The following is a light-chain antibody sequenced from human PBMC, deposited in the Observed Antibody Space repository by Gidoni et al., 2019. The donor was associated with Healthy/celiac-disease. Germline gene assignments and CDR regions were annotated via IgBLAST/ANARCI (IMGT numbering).Light chain of an antibody. CDR3: QSYDSSLSGFYV. Sequence: QSALTHPPAVSGAPCQRVTLSCTGSSPNIGAGYDVHWYQQLPGPAPKLLIYGHSNRPSGVPDRFSGSKSGTSASLAFTGLQAEDEAYYYCQSYDSSLSGFYVFGTGTKVTVL. V-gene: IGLV1-40*01. CDR2: GHS. CDR1: SPNIGAGYD. J-gene: IGLJ1*01.